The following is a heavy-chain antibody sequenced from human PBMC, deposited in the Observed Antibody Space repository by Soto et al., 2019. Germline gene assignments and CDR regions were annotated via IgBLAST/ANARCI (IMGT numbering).Heavy chain of an antibody. D-gene: IGHD3-3*02. V-gene: IGHV2-5*01. CDR3: AQRQLGGYFDA. CDR1: GFSLSTTGVG. CDR2: IYWNDDK. Sequence: PTLVNPTQTLTLTCTFSGFSLSTTGVGVGWIRQPPGKALEWLALIYWNDDKCYSPNLEGSLTITKDTSINQVVLTMTNMDPVDTATYYCAQRQLGGYFDAWGQGIPDT. J-gene: IGHJ4*02.